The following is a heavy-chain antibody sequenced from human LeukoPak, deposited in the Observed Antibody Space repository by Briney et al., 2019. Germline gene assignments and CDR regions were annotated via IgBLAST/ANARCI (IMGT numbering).Heavy chain of an antibody. Sequence: SETLSLTCAVSGDSISTSAYYWDWSRQPPGKGLEWIGNIYYDGNTRYNPSLKSRVTISVDRSKNQFSLKLSSVTAVDTAVYYCARIYSNYVDYWGQGTLVTVSS. CDR2: IYYDGNT. CDR1: GDSISTSAYY. CDR3: ARIYSNYVDY. J-gene: IGHJ4*02. D-gene: IGHD4-11*01. V-gene: IGHV4-39*07.